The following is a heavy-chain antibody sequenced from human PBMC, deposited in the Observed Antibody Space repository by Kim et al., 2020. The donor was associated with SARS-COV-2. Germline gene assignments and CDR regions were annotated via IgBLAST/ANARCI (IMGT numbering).Heavy chain of an antibody. J-gene: IGHJ4*02. CDR3: EASDY. CDR2: ISGSGVRA. V-gene: IGHV3-23*01. Sequence: ISGSGVRAHYAESVKGRFTISRDNSKSTLFLQMNSLRAEDTAVYYCEASDYWGQGSLVTVSS.